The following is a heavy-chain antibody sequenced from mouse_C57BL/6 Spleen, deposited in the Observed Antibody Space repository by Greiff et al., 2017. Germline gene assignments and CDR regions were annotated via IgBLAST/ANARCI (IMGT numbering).Heavy chain of an antibody. CDR2: IDPSDSET. D-gene: IGHD2-2*01. CDR3: ATTMVTTADY. V-gene: IGHV1-52*01. J-gene: IGHJ2*01. Sequence: QVHVKQPGAELVRPGSSVKLSCKASGYTFTSYWMHWVKQRPIQGLEWIGNIDPSDSETHYNQKFKDKATLTVDKSSSTAYMQLSSLTSEDSAVYYCATTMVTTADYWGQGTTLTVSS. CDR1: GYTFTSYW.